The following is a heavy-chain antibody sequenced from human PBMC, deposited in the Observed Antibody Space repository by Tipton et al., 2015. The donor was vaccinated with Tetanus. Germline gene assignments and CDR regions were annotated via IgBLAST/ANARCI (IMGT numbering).Heavy chain of an antibody. CDR3: ARGREVTTVTIIGAHDWYFDL. V-gene: IGHV4-34*01. CDR1: GGSFSGNY. J-gene: IGHJ2*01. CDR2: INHTGST. Sequence: TLSLTCDVYGGSFSGNYWSWIRQPPGKGVEWIGEINHTGSTNYNPSLKSRVTISVDTSKNQFSLKLSSVTAADTAAYYCARGREVTTVTIIGAHDWYFDLWGRGTLVTVSS. D-gene: IGHD4-17*01.